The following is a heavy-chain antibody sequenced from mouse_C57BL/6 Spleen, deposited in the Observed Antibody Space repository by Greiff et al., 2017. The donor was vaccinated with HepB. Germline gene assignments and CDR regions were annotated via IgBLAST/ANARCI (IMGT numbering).Heavy chain of an antibody. J-gene: IGHJ4*01. Sequence: EVTLVESGGGLVQPKGSLKLSCAASGFTFNTYAMHWVRQAPGKGLEWVARIRSKSSNYATYYADSVKDRFTISRDDSQSMLYLQMNNLKTEDTAMYYCVRDRGYSNYRDAMDYWGQGTSVTVSS. CDR1: GFTFNTYA. CDR2: IRSKSSNYAT. CDR3: VRDRGYSNYRDAMDY. V-gene: IGHV10-3*01. D-gene: IGHD2-5*01.